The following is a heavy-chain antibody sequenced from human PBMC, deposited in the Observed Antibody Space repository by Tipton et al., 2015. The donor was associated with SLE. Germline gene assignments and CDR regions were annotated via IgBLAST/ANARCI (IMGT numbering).Heavy chain of an antibody. D-gene: IGHD6-19*01. J-gene: IGHJ2*01. CDR2: IYYSGST. Sequence: TLSLTCTVSGGSISSSSYYWGWIRQPPGKGLGWIGSIYYSGSTYYNPPLKSRVTISVDTSKNQFSLKLSSVTAADTAVYYCARGVRIAVVKGWYFDLWGRGTLVTVSS. V-gene: IGHV4-39*07. CDR1: GGSISSSSYY. CDR3: ARGVRIAVVKGWYFDL.